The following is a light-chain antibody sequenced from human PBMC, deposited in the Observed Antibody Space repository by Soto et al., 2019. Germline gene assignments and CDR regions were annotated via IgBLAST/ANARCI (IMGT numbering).Light chain of an antibody. CDR3: MQGTHFPWT. Sequence: DIVMTQSPLSLPVTPGEPASISCRSSQSLLHSNGYTYLSWLHQRPGQPPRLLITKISNRFSGVPDRFSGSGAGTDFTLKISRVEAEDVGVYYCMQGTHFPWTFGQGTKVDIK. J-gene: IGKJ1*01. V-gene: IGKV2-24*01. CDR1: QSLLHSNGYTY. CDR2: KIS.